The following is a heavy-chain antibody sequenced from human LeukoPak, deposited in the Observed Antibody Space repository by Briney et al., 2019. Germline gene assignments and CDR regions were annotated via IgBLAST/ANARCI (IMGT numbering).Heavy chain of an antibody. Sequence: SETLSLTCTVSGGSISSYYWSWIRQPAGKGLEWIGRIFTSGNTKYNPSLKSRVTMSLDTSMNQFSLKLSSVTAADTAVYYCARGSSIDFDYWGQGTLVTVSS. CDR2: IFTSGNT. CDR3: ARGSSIDFDY. J-gene: IGHJ4*02. CDR1: GGSISSYY. V-gene: IGHV4-4*07. D-gene: IGHD2/OR15-2a*01.